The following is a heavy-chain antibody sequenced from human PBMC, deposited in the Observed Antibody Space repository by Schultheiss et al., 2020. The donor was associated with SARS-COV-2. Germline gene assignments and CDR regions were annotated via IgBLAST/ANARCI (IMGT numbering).Heavy chain of an antibody. J-gene: IGHJ6*02. CDR2: INWNGGST. D-gene: IGHD5-18*01. V-gene: IGHV3-20*04. Sequence: GGSLRLSCAASGFTVSSNEMSWVRQAPGKGLEWVSGINWNGGSTGYADSVKGRFTISRDNAKNSLYLQMNSLRAEDTALYYCARVVGYSYGFMWYYGMDVWGQGTTVTVSS. CDR1: GFTVSSNE. CDR3: ARVVGYSYGFMWYYGMDV.